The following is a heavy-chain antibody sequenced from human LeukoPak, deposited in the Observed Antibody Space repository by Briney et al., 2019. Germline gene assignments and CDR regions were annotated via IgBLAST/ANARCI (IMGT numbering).Heavy chain of an antibody. J-gene: IGHJ4*01. V-gene: IGHV3-48*01. CDR2: IGIGSGNT. CDR3: ARDHRYAFDN. Sequence: GGSLRLSYAASGFNFIDYSMNWVRQAPGKGLEWISYIGIGSGNTKYADSVKGRFTISRDKARNSLYLQMNSLRVEDTAVYYCARDHRYAFDNWGHGTLVTVSS. CDR1: GFNFIDYS. D-gene: IGHD5-12*01.